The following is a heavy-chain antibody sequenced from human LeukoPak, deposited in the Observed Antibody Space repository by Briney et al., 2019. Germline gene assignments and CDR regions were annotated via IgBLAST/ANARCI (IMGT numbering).Heavy chain of an antibody. CDR3: ARVSYYYDSSAEFPFDY. V-gene: IGHV1-2*02. J-gene: IGHJ4*02. D-gene: IGHD3-22*01. CDR1: GYTFTGYY. Sequence: ASVKVSCKASGYTFTGYYMHWVRQAPGQGLEWMGWINPNSGGTNYAQKFQGRVTMTRDTSISTAYMELSGLRSDDTAVYYCARVSYYYDSSAEFPFDYWGQGTLVTVSS. CDR2: INPNSGGT.